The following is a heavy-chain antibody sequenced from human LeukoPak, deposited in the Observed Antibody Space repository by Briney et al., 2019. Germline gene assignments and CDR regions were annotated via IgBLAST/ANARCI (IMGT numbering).Heavy chain of an antibody. Sequence: GGSLRLSCAASGFTFSSYGMHWVRQAPGKGLEWVAFIRYDGSNKYYADSVKGRFTISRDNSKNTLYLQMNSLRAEDTAVYYCAKDGNSGYDFYFFDYWGQGILVTVSS. CDR3: AKDGNSGYDFYFFDY. V-gene: IGHV3-30*02. CDR2: IRYDGSNK. CDR1: GFTFSSYG. J-gene: IGHJ4*02. D-gene: IGHD5-12*01.